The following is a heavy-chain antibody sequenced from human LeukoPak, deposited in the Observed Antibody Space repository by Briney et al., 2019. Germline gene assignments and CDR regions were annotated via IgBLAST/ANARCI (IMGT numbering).Heavy chain of an antibody. CDR1: GFTFSDYY. V-gene: IGHV3-11*01. CDR2: ISSSGSTI. Sequence: PGGSLRLSCTASGFTFSDYYMSWIRQAPGKGLEWVSYISSSGSTIYYADSVKGRFTISRDNAKNSLYLQMNSLRAEDTAVYYCARRTVTSSYFDYWGQGTLVTVSS. J-gene: IGHJ4*02. D-gene: IGHD4-11*01. CDR3: ARRTVTSSYFDY.